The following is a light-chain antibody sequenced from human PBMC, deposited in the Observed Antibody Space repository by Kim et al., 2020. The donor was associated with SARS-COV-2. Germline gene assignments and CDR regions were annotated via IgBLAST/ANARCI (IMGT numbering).Light chain of an antibody. J-gene: IGLJ2*01. CDR2: EVS. V-gene: IGLV2-8*01. Sequence: QSALTQPPSASGSPGQSVTISCTGTSNDIGNNNYVSWYQQHPGKAPKLIIFEVSTRPSGVPDRFSGSKSGNTASLTVSGLQAEDAADYYCSSYASSNIVVFGGGTQLTVL. CDR3: SSYASSNIVV. CDR1: SNDIGNNNY.